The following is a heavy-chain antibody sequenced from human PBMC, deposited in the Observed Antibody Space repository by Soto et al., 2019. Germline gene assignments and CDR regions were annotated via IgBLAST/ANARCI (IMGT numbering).Heavy chain of an antibody. Sequence: SVKVSCKASGGTFSSYAISWVRQAPGQGLEWMGGIIPIFGTANYAQKFQGRVTITADESTSTAYMELSSLRSEDTAVYYCARERSNVYYYYGMDVWGQGTTVTVSS. J-gene: IGHJ6*02. V-gene: IGHV1-69*13. CDR3: ARERSNVYYYYGMDV. D-gene: IGHD2-2*01. CDR1: GGTFSSYA. CDR2: IIPIFGTA.